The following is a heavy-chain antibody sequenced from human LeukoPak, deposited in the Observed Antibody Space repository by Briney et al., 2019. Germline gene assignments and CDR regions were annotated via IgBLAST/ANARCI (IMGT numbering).Heavy chain of an antibody. CDR3: AAERFGELLGGAFDI. Sequence: SVKVSCKASGFTFTSSAMQWVRQARGQRLEWIGWIVVGSGNTNYAQKFQERVTITRDMSTSTAYTELSSLRSEDTAVYYCAAERFGELLGGAFDIWGQGTMVTVSS. V-gene: IGHV1-58*02. CDR2: IVVGSGNT. J-gene: IGHJ3*02. D-gene: IGHD3-10*01. CDR1: GFTFTSSA.